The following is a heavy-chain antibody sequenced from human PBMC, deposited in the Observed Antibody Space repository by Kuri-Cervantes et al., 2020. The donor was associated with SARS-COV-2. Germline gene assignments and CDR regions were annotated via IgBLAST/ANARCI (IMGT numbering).Heavy chain of an antibody. CDR1: NGSIRSSSYY. CDR3: ARTQLGMNMDV. D-gene: IGHD7-27*01. Sequence: GSLRLSCSVSNGSIRSSSYYWGWIRQPPGKGLEWIGSIYSSGSTYYNPSLKSRVTISVDTSKNQFSLKLSSVTAADTAVYYCARTQLGMNMDVWGKGTTVTVSS. CDR2: IYSSGST. V-gene: IGHV4-39*01. J-gene: IGHJ6*03.